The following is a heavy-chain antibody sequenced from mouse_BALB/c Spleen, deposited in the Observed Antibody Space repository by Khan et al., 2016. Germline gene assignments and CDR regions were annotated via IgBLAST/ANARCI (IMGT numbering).Heavy chain of an antibody. CDR3: AKDYYSSTFFDY. Sequence: EVQLQESGPGLVKPSQSLSLTCTVTGYSITSDYAWNWIRQFPGNKLEWMGYISYSGSTSYNPSLKSRISITRDTSKNQFFLQLHSVTPEDTATYYWAKDYYSSTFFDYWGQGTTLTVSS. V-gene: IGHV3-2*02. CDR1: GYSITSDYA. CDR2: ISYSGST. D-gene: IGHD1-1*01. J-gene: IGHJ2*01.